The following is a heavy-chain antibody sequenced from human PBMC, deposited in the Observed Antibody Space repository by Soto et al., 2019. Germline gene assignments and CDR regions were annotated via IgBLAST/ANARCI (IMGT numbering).Heavy chain of an antibody. V-gene: IGHV3-7*04. Sequence: GGSLRLSCAASGFTFSSYGMHWVRQAPGKGLEWVANIKPDGSEKYYVDSVKGRFTISRDNARKSLYLQMNSLRAEDTAVYYCVRDAHRGGDFDYWGQGTLVTVSS. CDR2: IKPDGSEK. J-gene: IGHJ4*02. CDR1: GFTFSSYG. CDR3: VRDAHRGGDFDY. D-gene: IGHD3-10*01.